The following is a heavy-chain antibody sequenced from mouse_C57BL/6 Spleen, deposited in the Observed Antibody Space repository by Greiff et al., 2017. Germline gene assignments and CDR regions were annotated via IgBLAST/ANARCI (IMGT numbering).Heavy chain of an antibody. V-gene: IGHV1-54*01. J-gene: IGHJ2*01. CDR2: INPGSGGT. D-gene: IGHD3-3*01. CDR3: ASKTGLYYFDY. Sequence: QVQLQQSGAELVRPGTSVKVSCKASGYAFTNYLIEWVKQRPGQGLEWIGVINPGSGGTNYNEKFKGKATLTADKSSSTAYMQLSSLTSEDSAVYFCASKTGLYYFDYWGQGTTLTVSS. CDR1: GYAFTNYL.